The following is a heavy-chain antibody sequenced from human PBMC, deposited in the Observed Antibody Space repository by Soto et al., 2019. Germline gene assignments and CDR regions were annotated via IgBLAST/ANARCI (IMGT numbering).Heavy chain of an antibody. CDR2: IYHSGST. CDR1: GGSVSSSNW. D-gene: IGHD3-22*01. CDR3: AGVGSDYDNSGYYLP. V-gene: IGHV4-4*02. J-gene: IGHJ5*02. Sequence: PSETLSLTCIVSGGSVSSSNWWSWVRQPPGKGLEWIGEIYHSGSTTYNPSLNSRATISVHKSETHFSLRLKSVTAADTVVYYCAGVGSDYDNSGYYLPWVPGPMVTVSS.